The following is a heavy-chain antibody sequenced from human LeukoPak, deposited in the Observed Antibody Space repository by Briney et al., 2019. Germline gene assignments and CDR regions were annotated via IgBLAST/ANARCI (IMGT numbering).Heavy chain of an antibody. CDR3: ARGAGTTQGGTFDY. CDR1: GGSFSGYY. V-gene: IGHV4-34*01. CDR2: INHSGST. J-gene: IGHJ4*02. Sequence: MASETLSLTCAVYGGSFSGYYWSWIRQPPGKGLEWIGEINHSGSTNYNPSLKSRVTISVDTSKNQFSLKLSSVTAADTAVYYCARGAGTTQGGTFDYWGQGTLVTVSS. D-gene: IGHD1-1*01.